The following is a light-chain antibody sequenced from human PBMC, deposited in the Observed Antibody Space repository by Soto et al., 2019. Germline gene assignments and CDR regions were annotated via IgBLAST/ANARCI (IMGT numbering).Light chain of an antibody. V-gene: IGLV1-51*01. CDR2: DDD. CDR3: GSWDSSMSAYV. CDR1: SSNIGGNS. J-gene: IGLJ1*01. Sequence: QSVLTQPPSVSAAPGQRVTISCSVSSSNIGGNSVSWYQQRPGTAPKLLIYDDDKRPSGIPDGFSGSKSGTSATLSITGFQTGDEADYYCGSWDSSMSAYVFGTGTKVTVL.